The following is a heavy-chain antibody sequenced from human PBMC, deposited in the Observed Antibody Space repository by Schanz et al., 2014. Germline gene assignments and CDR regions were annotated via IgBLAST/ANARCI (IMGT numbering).Heavy chain of an antibody. CDR2: ISGRGGRT. Sequence: EVQLLASGGGLVQPGGSLRLTCLTSGFTFTDHAMSWVRQAPGKGLEWVSAISGRGGRTYYADSVKGRFTISRDNSKNTLHLQMNSLRVEDTAVYYCAKDDTQVNGMDVWGQGTTVTVSS. J-gene: IGHJ6*02. CDR1: GFTFTDHA. CDR3: AKDDTQVNGMDV. V-gene: IGHV3-23*01.